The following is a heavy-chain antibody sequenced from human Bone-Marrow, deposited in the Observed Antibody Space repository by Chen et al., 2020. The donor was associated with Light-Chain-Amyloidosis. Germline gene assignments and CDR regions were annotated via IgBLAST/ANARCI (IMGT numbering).Heavy chain of an antibody. CDR1: GGSISSYS. Sequence: QVQLQESGPGLVKPSETLSLTCTVSGGSISSYSWSWIRQHPGKGLEWIGYIYYSGSTNYNPSRKSRVTISVDTSKNQFSLKLSSVTAAETAVYYCARGVNGFDPWGQGTLVTVSS. J-gene: IGHJ5*02. V-gene: IGHV4-59*01. CDR3: ARGVNGFDP. CDR2: IYYSGST.